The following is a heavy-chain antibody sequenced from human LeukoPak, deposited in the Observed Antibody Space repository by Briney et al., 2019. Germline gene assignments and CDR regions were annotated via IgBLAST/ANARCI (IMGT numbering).Heavy chain of an antibody. V-gene: IGHV4-4*09. D-gene: IGHD1-26*01. CDR3: ARHGGGSYSIDY. J-gene: IGHJ4*02. Sequence: SETLSLTCTVSVVSITSFYWSWIRQPPGKGLEWIRYIYTSGSSDYNPSLKSRVTISVDTSKNQFSQKLTSVSAADTAVYFCARHGGGSYSIDYWGQGTLVTVSS. CDR2: IYTSGSS. CDR1: VVSITSFY.